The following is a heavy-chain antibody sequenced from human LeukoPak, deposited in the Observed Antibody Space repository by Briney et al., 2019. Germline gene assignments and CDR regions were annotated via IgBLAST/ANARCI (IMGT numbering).Heavy chain of an antibody. J-gene: IGHJ4*02. CDR2: ISAYNGNT. CDR1: GYTFTSYG. V-gene: IGHV1-18*01. CDR3: ARHRLWFGELLFYFDY. D-gene: IGHD3-10*01. Sequence: ASVTVSCKASGYTFTSYGISWVRQAPGQGLEWMGWISAYNGNTNYAQKLQGRVTMTTDTSTSTAYMELRSQRSDDTAVYYCARHRLWFGELLFYFDYWGQGTLVTVSS.